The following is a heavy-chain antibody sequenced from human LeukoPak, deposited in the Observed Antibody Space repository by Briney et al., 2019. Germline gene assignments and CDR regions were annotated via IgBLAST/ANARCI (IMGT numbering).Heavy chain of an antibody. V-gene: IGHV3-30*18. CDR1: GFTFSSYV. CDR2: ISFDGRKK. D-gene: IGHD3-10*01. J-gene: IGHJ6*04. CDR3: AKDPWFGEERPFYYYGMDV. Sequence: PGRSLRLSCAASGFTFSSYVMHWVRQAPGRGLEGVAVISFDGRKKYYADSVKGRFTISRDNSKNTLYLQMNSLRAEDTAVYYCAKDPWFGEERPFYYYGMDVWGKGTTVTVSS.